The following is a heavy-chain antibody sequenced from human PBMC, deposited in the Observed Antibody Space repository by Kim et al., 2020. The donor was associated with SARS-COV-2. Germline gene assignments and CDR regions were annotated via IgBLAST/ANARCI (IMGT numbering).Heavy chain of an antibody. CDR2: ISGSGGRK. CDR3: AKMAVVVPAAMYYYYGMDV. CDR1: GFTFSSYA. V-gene: IGHV3-23*01. D-gene: IGHD2-2*01. Sequence: GGSLRLSCAASGFTFSSYAMSWVRQAPGKGLEWVSAISGSGGRKYYADSVKGRFTISRDSSKNTLYLQMNSLRAEDTAVYYCAKMAVVVPAAMYYYYGMDVWGQGTTVTVSS. J-gene: IGHJ6*02.